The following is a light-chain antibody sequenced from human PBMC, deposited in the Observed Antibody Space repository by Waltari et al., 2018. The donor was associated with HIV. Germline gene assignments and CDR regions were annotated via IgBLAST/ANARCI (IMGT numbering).Light chain of an antibody. CDR2: EVS. V-gene: IGLV2-14*01. Sequence: QSALTQPASVPGSPGHPITISSTGTRSDVGGYNYDPWYQQYPGKAPKLMIYEVSNRPSGVSNRFSGSKSGNTASLTISGLQAEDEADYYCSSYTSSSTLVFGGGSKLTVL. CDR1: RSDVGGYNY. J-gene: IGLJ2*01. CDR3: SSYTSSSTLV.